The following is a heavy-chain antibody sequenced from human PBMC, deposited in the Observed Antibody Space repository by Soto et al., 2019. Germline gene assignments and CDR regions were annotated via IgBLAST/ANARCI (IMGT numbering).Heavy chain of an antibody. J-gene: IGHJ6*02. D-gene: IGHD5-12*01. CDR2: IIPIFGTA. CDR1: GGTFSSYA. Sequence: ASVKVSCKASGGTFSSYAISWVRQAPGQGLEWMGGIIPIFGTANYAQKFQGRVTITADESTSTAYMELSSLRSEDTAVYYCARANSGYDLDYYYYGMDVWGQGTTVTVSS. V-gene: IGHV1-69*13. CDR3: ARANSGYDLDYYYYGMDV.